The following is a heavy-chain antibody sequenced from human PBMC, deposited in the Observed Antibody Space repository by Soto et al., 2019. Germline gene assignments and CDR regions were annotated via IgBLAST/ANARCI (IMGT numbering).Heavy chain of an antibody. J-gene: IGHJ6*02. D-gene: IGHD5-18*01. CDR2: INAIFGTA. CDR1: GYTFTSYA. CDR3: ARPDTAMGPSGKRFSMYYYYYGMDV. V-gene: IGHV1-69*13. Sequence: WASVKVSCKASGYTFTSYALHLVRQAPGQGLEWMGGINAIFGTANYAQKFQGRVTITADESTSTAYMELSSLRSEDTAVYYCARPDTAMGPSGKRFSMYYYYYGMDVWGQGTTVTVSS.